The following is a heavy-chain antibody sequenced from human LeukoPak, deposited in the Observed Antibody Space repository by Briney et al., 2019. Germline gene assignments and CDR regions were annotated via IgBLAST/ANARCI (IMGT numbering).Heavy chain of an antibody. J-gene: IGHJ4*02. CDR1: GDSVGSSF. D-gene: IGHD2-21*01. Sequence: PSETLSLTCTVSGDSVGSSFWNWIRQPAGKGLEWIGRIYTSGSTNYNPSLKSRVTMSVDTSKNQFSLKLSSVTAADTAVYYCTRDFAYWGQGTLVTVSP. V-gene: IGHV4-4*07. CDR3: TRDFAY. CDR2: IYTSGST.